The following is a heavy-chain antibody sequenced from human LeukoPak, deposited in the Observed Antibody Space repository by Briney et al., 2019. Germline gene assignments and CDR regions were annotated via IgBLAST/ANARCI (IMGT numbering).Heavy chain of an antibody. CDR2: IVVGSGNT. V-gene: IGHV1-58*02. CDR3: ARGQYTSSWYDWFDP. J-gene: IGHJ5*02. Sequence: SVKVSCKASGFTFTSSAMQWVRQARGQRLEWIGWIVVGSGNTNYAQKLQGRVTMTTDTSTNTAYMELRSLRSDDTAVYYCARGQYTSSWYDWFDPWGQGTLVTVSS. CDR1: GFTFTSSA. D-gene: IGHD6-13*01.